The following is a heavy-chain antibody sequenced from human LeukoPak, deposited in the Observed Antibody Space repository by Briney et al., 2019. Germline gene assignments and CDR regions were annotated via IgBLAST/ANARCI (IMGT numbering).Heavy chain of an antibody. V-gene: IGHV3-23*01. J-gene: IGHJ5*02. CDR2: INGRGGST. Sequence: SGGSLRLSCAASGFTFSTYAMTWVRQAPGKGLEWIASINGRGGSTDYADSVEGRFTISRDNSKDTLYLQMNNLRAEGTAIYYCAKVMVVASTTARGWFDAWGQGTLVTVSS. CDR3: AKVMVVASTTARGWFDA. D-gene: IGHD2-8*01. CDR1: GFTFSTYA.